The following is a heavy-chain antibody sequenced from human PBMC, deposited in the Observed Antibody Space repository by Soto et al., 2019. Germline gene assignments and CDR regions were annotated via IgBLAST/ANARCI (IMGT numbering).Heavy chain of an antibody. J-gene: IGHJ5*02. CDR1: GGTFSSYA. V-gene: IGHV1-69*13. D-gene: IGHD2-2*01. CDR3: APALGYCSSTSCGNWFEP. CDR2: IIPIFGTA. Sequence: GASVKVSCKASGGTFSSYAISWVRQAPGQGLEWMGGIIPIFGTANYAQKFQGRVTITADESTSTAYMELSSLRSEDTAVYYCAPALGYCSSTSCGNWFEPWGQGTLVTVSS.